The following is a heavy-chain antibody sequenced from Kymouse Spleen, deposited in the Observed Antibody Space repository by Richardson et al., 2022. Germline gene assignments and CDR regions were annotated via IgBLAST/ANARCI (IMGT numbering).Heavy chain of an antibody. Sequence: QVQLQQWGAGLLKPSETLSLTCAVYGGSFSGYYWSWIRQPPGKGLEWIGEINHSGSTNYNPSLKSRVTISVDTSKNQFSLKLSSVTAADTAVYYCARGGRYFDPDAFDIWGQGTMVTVSS. J-gene: IGHJ3*02. CDR1: GGSFSGYY. D-gene: IGHD3-9*01. CDR3: ARGGRYFDPDAFDI. V-gene: IGHV4-34*01. CDR2: INHSGST.